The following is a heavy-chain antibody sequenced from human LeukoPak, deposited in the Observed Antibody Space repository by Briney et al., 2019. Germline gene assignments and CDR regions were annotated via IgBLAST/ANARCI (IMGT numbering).Heavy chain of an antibody. V-gene: IGHV3-23*01. CDR2: SGSGGST. D-gene: IGHD6-19*01. Sequence: GGSLRLSCAASGFTFSSYAMSWVRQAPGKGLEWVSGSGSGGSTHYADSVKGRFTISRDNSKNTLYLQMNSLRDEDTAVYYCAKAHTSGMYYFDYWGQGSLVIVSS. CDR3: AKAHTSGMYYFDY. J-gene: IGHJ4*02. CDR1: GFTFSSYA.